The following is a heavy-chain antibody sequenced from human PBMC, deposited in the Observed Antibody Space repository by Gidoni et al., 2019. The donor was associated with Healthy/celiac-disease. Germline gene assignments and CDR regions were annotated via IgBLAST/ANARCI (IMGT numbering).Heavy chain of an antibody. Sequence: EVQLVESGGGLVKPGGSLRLSCAASGFTFRSYSMNWVRQAPGKGLEWVSSISSSSSYIYYADSVKGRFTISRDNAKNSLYLQMNSLRAEDTAVYYCARAVPTVYYYMDVWGKGTTVTVSS. D-gene: IGHD4-4*01. CDR3: ARAVPTVYYYMDV. CDR1: GFTFRSYS. V-gene: IGHV3-21*01. CDR2: ISSSSSYI. J-gene: IGHJ6*03.